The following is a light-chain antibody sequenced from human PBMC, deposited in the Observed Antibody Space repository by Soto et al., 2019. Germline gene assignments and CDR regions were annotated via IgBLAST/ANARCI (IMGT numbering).Light chain of an antibody. CDR1: QSVSSTY. CDR3: KKYGRAAPCT. Sequence: EIVLTQSPGTLSLSPGERATLSCRASQSVSSTYIAWYQQNPGRAPRLLIYGASSRATGIPDRFSGSGSGTDFPLTISRLEPEDFSVYFCKKYGRAAPCTFVQGTKVEMK. V-gene: IGKV3-20*01. J-gene: IGKJ2*02. CDR2: GAS.